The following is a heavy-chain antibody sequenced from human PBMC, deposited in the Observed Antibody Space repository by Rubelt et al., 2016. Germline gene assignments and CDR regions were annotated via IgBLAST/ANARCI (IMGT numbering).Heavy chain of an antibody. CDR3: ARRDGYNWDDAFDI. D-gene: IGHD5-24*01. CDR1: GYTFTSYG. J-gene: IGHJ3*02. Sequence: QVQLVQSGAEVKKPGASVKVSCKASGYTFTSYGISWVRQAPGQGLEWMGWISAYNGNTNYAQKRQGRVTMTTDTTTGKDYMERRSLRSDETAVYYCARRDGYNWDDAFDIWGQGTMVTVSS. V-gene: IGHV1-18*01. CDR2: ISAYNGNT.